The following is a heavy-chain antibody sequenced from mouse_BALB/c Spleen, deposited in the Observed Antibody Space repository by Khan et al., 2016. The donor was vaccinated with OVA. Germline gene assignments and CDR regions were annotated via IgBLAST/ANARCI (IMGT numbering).Heavy chain of an antibody. J-gene: IGHJ2*01. CDR1: GYSITTDYA. Sequence: EVQLVESGPGLVTPSQSLSLTCTVTGYSITTDYAWNWIRQFPGSNLEWMGHISYSGNTKYNPSLKSRISITRDTSKNQFFLQLKSVTTEDTARYYCARIYGGDFDYGGQGTTRTVSS. V-gene: IGHV3-2*02. CDR2: ISYSGNT. D-gene: IGHD1-1*01. CDR3: ARIYGGDFDY.